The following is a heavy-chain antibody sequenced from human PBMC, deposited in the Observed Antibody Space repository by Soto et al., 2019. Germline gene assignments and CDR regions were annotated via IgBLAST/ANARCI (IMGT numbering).Heavy chain of an antibody. CDR2: INAGNGNT. Sequence: GASVKVSCKASGYTFTSYAVHWVRQAPGQRLEWMGWINAGNGNTKYPQKFQGRVTITRDTSASTAYMELSSLRSEDTAVYYCARSIVVVTALDYWGQGTLVTVSS. CDR3: ARSIVVVTALDY. D-gene: IGHD2-21*02. CDR1: GYTFTSYA. J-gene: IGHJ4*02. V-gene: IGHV1-3*01.